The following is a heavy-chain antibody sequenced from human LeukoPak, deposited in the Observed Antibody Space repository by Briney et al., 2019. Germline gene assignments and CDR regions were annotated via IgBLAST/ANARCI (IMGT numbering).Heavy chain of an antibody. D-gene: IGHD6-13*01. V-gene: IGHV4-59*01. CDR1: GGSISNFY. Sequence: SETLSLTCTVSGGSISNFYWSWIRQSPGERLEWMGYIYNSGSANYNPSLKSRVIISVDTSKNQFSLKLSFVTAADTAMYYCARGFASSWYYFDYWGQGTLVTVSS. J-gene: IGHJ4*02. CDR2: IYNSGSA. CDR3: ARGFASSWYYFDY.